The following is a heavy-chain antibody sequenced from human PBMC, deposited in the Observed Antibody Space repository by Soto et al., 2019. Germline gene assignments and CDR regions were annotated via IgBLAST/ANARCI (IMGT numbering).Heavy chain of an antibody. CDR3: TIHHSGGTDAFDI. J-gene: IGHJ3*02. D-gene: IGHD2-15*01. Sequence: QVQLVQSGAEVKKPGASVKVSCKAYGYTFTSFGISWVRQAPGQGLEWMGWISAYNGNTNYAENLQGRVTMTTDTSTSTAYMELMSLRSEDTAVYYCTIHHSGGTDAFDICGQGTMVTVSS. CDR1: GYTFTSFG. CDR2: ISAYNGNT. V-gene: IGHV1-18*01.